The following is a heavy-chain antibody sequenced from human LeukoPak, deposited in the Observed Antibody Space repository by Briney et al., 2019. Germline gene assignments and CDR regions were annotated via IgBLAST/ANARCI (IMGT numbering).Heavy chain of an antibody. D-gene: IGHD6-13*01. V-gene: IGHV3-9*01. CDR3: AKDEGSSSSPDAFDI. CDR1: GFTFDDYA. J-gene: IGHJ3*02. CDR2: ISWNSGSI. Sequence: GGSLRLSCAASGFTFDDYAMHWVRQAPGKGLEWVSGISWNSGSIGYADSVKGRFTISRDNSKNTLYLQMNSLRAEDTAVYYCAKDEGSSSSPDAFDIWGQGTMVTVSS.